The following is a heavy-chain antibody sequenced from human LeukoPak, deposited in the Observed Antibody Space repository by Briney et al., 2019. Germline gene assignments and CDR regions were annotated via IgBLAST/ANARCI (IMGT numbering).Heavy chain of an antibody. V-gene: IGHV3-30*04. CDR2: ISYDGSNK. D-gene: IGHD6-19*01. CDR3: AREEQWLVCYFDY. Sequence: GGSLRLSCAASGFTFNSYAMHWVRQAPGKGLEWVAVISYDGSNKYYADSVKGRFTISRDNSKNTLYLQMNSLRAEDTAVYYCAREEQWLVCYFDYWGQGTLVTVSS. J-gene: IGHJ4*02. CDR1: GFTFNSYA.